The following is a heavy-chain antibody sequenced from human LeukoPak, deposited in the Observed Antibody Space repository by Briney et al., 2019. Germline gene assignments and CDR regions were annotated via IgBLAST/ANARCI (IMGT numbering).Heavy chain of an antibody. CDR2: IYTSGST. CDR3: AREHKPSRLGIDFWSGSKLYFDY. Sequence: SETLSLTCTVSGGSISSYYWSWIRQPAGKGLEWIGRIYTSGSTNYNPSLKSRVTMSVDTSKNQFSLKLSSVTAADTAVYYCAREHKPSRLGIDFWSGSKLYFDYWGQGTLVTVSS. J-gene: IGHJ4*02. CDR1: GGSISSYY. D-gene: IGHD3-3*01. V-gene: IGHV4-4*07.